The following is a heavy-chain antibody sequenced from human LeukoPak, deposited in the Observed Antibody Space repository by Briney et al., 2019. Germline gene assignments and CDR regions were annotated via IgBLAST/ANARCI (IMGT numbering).Heavy chain of an antibody. J-gene: IGHJ1*01. CDR3: ASPYYSSGYYLSPRIAQYFQR. Sequence: ASVKVSCKASGYTFTSYYMHWVRQAPGQGLEWMGIINPSGGSTSYAQKFQGRVTITADESTSTAYMELSSLRSEDTAVYYCASPYYSSGYYLSPRIAQYFQRWGQGTLVTVSS. CDR1: GYTFTSYY. D-gene: IGHD3-22*01. V-gene: IGHV1-46*01. CDR2: INPSGGST.